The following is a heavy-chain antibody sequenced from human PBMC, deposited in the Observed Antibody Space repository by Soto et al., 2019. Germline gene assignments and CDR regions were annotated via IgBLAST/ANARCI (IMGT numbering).Heavy chain of an antibody. J-gene: IGHJ4*02. CDR2: ISYDGSNK. V-gene: IGHV3-30*04. Sequence: QVQLVESGGGVAQPGRSLRLSCAASGFTFSSFAIHWVRQAPGKGLEWMAVISYDGSNKYYADSVEGRFTISRDNSKNAVFLQMNSLRPEDTAVYYCARAYPQVGSNYCDYWGQGTLVTVSS. CDR3: ARAYPQVGSNYCDY. D-gene: IGHD1-26*01. CDR1: GFTFSSFA.